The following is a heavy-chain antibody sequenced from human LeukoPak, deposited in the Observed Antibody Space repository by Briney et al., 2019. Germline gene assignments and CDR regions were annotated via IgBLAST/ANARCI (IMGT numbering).Heavy chain of an antibody. J-gene: IGHJ2*01. Sequence: PSETLSLACTVSGGSISSYYWSWIRQPAGKGLEWIGRIYTSGSTDYNPSLKSRVTMSVDTSKNQFSLKLSSVTAADTAVYYCARDLRQRDWYFDLWGRGTLVTVSS. CDR1: GGSISSYY. V-gene: IGHV4-4*07. CDR3: ARDLRQRDWYFDL. CDR2: IYTSGST.